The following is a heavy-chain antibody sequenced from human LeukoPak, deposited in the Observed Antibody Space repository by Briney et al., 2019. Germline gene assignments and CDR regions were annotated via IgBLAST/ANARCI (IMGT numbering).Heavy chain of an antibody. CDR1: GFTFSPFN. J-gene: IGHJ3*01. Sequence: ALRLAFAASGFTFSPFNMYWVRQAPGKGLEWVALISYDGRSQQYADSVKGRFTISGDKPKNMLYLQMNSLRSDDTAVYYCTKDHFQGRAPSAFDLWGPGTMVTVSS. CDR2: ISYDGRSQ. CDR3: TKDHFQGRAPSAFDL. D-gene: IGHD2/OR15-2a*01. V-gene: IGHV3-30*18.